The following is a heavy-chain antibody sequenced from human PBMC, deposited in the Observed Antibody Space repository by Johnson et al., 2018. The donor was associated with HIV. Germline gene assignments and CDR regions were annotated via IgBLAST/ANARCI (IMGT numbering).Heavy chain of an antibody. Sequence: VHLVESGGGLVQPGGSLRLSCETSRFTFDDYGMSWVRQAPGKGLEWVSGINWNGGSIGYADSVKGRFTISRDNSQNTLYLQMNSLRAEDTAVYYCSKDVLSLGYCSGGGCWEDAFDIWGQGTKVTVSS. CDR2: INWNGGSI. D-gene: IGHD2-15*01. CDR1: RFTFDDYG. J-gene: IGHJ3*02. CDR3: SKDVLSLGYCSGGGCWEDAFDI. V-gene: IGHV3-20*04.